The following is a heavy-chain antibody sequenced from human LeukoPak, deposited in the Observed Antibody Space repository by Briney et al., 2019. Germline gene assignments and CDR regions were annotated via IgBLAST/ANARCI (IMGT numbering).Heavy chain of an antibody. CDR1: GGSISSGGYS. CDR3: ARGISDYYDSSAPASFDY. CDR2: IYHTGST. D-gene: IGHD3-22*01. Sequence: PSETLSLTCAVSGGSISSGGYSWSWIRQPPGKGLKWIRYIYHTGSTSYNPSLKSRVTISVDRSKNQFSLKLSSVTAADTAVYYCARGISDYYDSSAPASFDYWGQGTLVTVSS. J-gene: IGHJ4*02. V-gene: IGHV4-30-2*01.